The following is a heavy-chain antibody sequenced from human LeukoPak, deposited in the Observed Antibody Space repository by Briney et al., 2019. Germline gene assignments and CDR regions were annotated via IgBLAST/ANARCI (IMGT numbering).Heavy chain of an antibody. D-gene: IGHD4-17*01. CDR2: IYYSGST. J-gene: IGHJ3*02. CDR3: TGTYGDIDAFDI. Sequence: SETLSLTCTVSGGSISSYYWSWIRQPPGKGLEWIGYIYYSGSTNYNPSLKSRVTISVDTSKNQFSLKLSPVTAADTAVYYCTGTYGDIDAFDIWGQGTMVTVSS. CDR1: GGSISSYY. V-gene: IGHV4-59*01.